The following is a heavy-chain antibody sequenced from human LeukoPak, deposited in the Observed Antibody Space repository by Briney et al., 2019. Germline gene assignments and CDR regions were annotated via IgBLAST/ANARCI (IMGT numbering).Heavy chain of an antibody. CDR2: MNPNSGNT. J-gene: IGHJ5*02. CDR3: ASQIHTYYDFWSGYPNWFDP. CDR1: GYTFTSYY. V-gene: IGHV1-8*02. D-gene: IGHD3-3*01. Sequence: ASVKVSCKASGYTFTSYYMHWVRQATGQGLEWMGWMNPNSGNTGYAQKFQGRVTMTRNTSISTAYMELSSLRSEDTAVYYCASQIHTYYDFWSGYPNWFDPRGQGTLVTVSS.